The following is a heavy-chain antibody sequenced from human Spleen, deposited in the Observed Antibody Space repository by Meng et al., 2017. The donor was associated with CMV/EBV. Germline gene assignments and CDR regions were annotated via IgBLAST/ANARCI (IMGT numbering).Heavy chain of an antibody. D-gene: IGHD3-3*01. V-gene: IGHV3-30-3*01. J-gene: IGHJ4*02. CDR3: AKEGGYDFWSGYYKSGY. Sequence: GESLKISCAASGFTFSSYAMHWVRQAPGKGLEWVAVISYDGSNKYYADSVKGRFTISRDNSKNTLYLQMNSLRAEDTAVYYCAKEGGYDFWSGYYKSGYWGQGTLVTVSS. CDR1: GFTFSSYA. CDR2: ISYDGSNK.